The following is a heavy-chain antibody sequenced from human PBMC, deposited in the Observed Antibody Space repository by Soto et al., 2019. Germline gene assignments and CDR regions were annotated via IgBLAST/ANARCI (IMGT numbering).Heavy chain of an antibody. Sequence: PSETLSLTCTVSGGSISSYYWSWIRQPPGKGLEWIGYIYYSGSTNYNPSLKSRVTISVDTSKNQFSLKLSSVTAADTAVYYCARDQGYSSGFDYWGQGTLVTVSS. J-gene: IGHJ4*02. CDR1: GGSISSYY. D-gene: IGHD6-19*01. V-gene: IGHV4-59*01. CDR3: ARDQGYSSGFDY. CDR2: IYYSGST.